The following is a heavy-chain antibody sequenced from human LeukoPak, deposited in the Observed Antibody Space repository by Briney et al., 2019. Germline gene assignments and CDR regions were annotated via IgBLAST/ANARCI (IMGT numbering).Heavy chain of an antibody. CDR3: ASMGGRLPNDY. CDR2: INHSGST. V-gene: IGHV4-34*01. Sequence: WETLSLTCAVYGGSFSSYYWSWIRQPPGKGLQWIGEINHSGSTNYNPSLKSRVTISVDTSKNQFSLKLSSVTAADTAVYYCASMGGRLPNDYRGQGTLVTVSS. D-gene: IGHD3-16*01. J-gene: IGHJ4*02. CDR1: GGSFSSYY.